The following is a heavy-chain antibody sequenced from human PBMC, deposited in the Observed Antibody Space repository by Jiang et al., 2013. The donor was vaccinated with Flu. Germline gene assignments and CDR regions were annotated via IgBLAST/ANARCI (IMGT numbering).Heavy chain of an antibody. J-gene: IGHJ3*02. CDR1: GGSLLVVTT. CDR3: ARLEAAALAFDI. V-gene: IGHV4-34*01. D-gene: IGHD6-13*01. CDR2: VNHSGST. Sequence: LLKPSETLSLTCAVYGGSLLVVTTWSWIRQPPREGAWSGLGKVNHSGSTNYNPSLKSRVTISVDTSKNQFSLKLSSVTAADTAVYYCARLEAAALAFDIWGQGTMVTVSS.